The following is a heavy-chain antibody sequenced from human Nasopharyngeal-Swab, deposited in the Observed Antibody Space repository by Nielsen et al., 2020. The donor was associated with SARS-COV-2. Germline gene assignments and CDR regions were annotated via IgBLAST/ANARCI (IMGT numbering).Heavy chain of an antibody. D-gene: IGHD3-10*02. CDR3: ARSMFGEFLLDY. CDR1: GFTFSSYS. Sequence: GGSLRLSCAASGFTFSSYSMNWVRQAPGKGLEWVSSISSSSSYIYYADSVKGRFTISRDNAKNSLYLQMNSLRAEDTAVYYCARSMFGEFLLDYWGQGTLVTVSS. V-gene: IGHV3-21*01. CDR2: ISSSSSYI. J-gene: IGHJ4*02.